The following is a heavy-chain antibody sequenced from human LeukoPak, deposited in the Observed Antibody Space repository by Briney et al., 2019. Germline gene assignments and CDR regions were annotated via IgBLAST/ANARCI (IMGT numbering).Heavy chain of an antibody. J-gene: IGHJ4*02. D-gene: IGHD3-3*01. CDR2: ISGSGDTT. CDR1: AFTFSNYA. Sequence: PGGSLRLSCVASAFTFSNYAMSWVRQAPGKGLEWVSGISGSGDTTYYADSVKGRFTISRDNSKNTLYLQMNSLRAEDTAVYYCAKFYYDFSSGYPYYFYYWVQGTLVTVSS. CDR3: AKFYYDFSSGYPYYFYY. V-gene: IGHV3-23*01.